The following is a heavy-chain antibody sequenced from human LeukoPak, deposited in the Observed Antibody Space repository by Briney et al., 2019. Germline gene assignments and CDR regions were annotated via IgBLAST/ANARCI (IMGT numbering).Heavy chain of an antibody. CDR2: IYYSGST. V-gene: IGHV4-59*01. CDR3: AGGVVIIPDV. J-gene: IGHJ6*02. Sequence: PSETLSLTCSVSGGSISSYYWSWIRQPPGKGLEWIGYIYYSGSTNYNPSLKSRVTISVDTSKNQFSLKLSSVTAADTAVYYGAGGVVIIPDVWGQGTTVTVSS. D-gene: IGHD3-3*01. CDR1: GGSISSYY.